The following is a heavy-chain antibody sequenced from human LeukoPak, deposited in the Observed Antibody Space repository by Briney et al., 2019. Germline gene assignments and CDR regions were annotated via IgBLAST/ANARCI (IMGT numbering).Heavy chain of an antibody. D-gene: IGHD3-10*01. V-gene: IGHV5-51*01. CDR2: IYPGDSDT. CDR3: ARHDRHSGSYPYYYGMDV. CDR1: GFSFTNYC. Sequence: PGESLKISCKASGFSFTNYCIGWVRQMPGKGLEWMGIIYPGDSDTRYSPSFQGQVTISADKSISTAYLQWSSLKASDTAMYYCARHDRHSGSYPYYYGMDVWGQGTTVTVSS. J-gene: IGHJ6*02.